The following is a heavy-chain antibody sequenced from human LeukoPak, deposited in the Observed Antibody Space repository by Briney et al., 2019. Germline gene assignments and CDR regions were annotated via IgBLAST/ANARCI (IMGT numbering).Heavy chain of an antibody. Sequence: GASVKVSCKASGYTFTGYYMHWVRQAPGGGLEWRGWISPDSGGTNYAQKFQGRVTMTRHTSISTAYMELSSLRSDDTAVYYCARDRPINYYDSSVYGDAFDIWGQGTMVTVSS. D-gene: IGHD3-22*01. J-gene: IGHJ3*02. CDR2: ISPDSGGT. V-gene: IGHV1-2*02. CDR3: ARDRPINYYDSSVYGDAFDI. CDR1: GYTFTGYY.